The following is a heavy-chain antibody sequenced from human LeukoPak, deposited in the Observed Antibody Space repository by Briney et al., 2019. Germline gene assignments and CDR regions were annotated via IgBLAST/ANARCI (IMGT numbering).Heavy chain of an antibody. Sequence: GGSLRLSCAASGINVSSSYMTWIRQAPGKGLEWVSLIYGGDAAYYAESVRGRFMISRDNLKNTLFLQMNSLRVEDTAVYYCVTSTGQQFIPYDYWGQGTHVTVFS. CDR2: IYGGDAA. CDR1: GINVSSSY. CDR3: VTSTGQQFIPYDY. V-gene: IGHV3-66*02. D-gene: IGHD6-13*01. J-gene: IGHJ4*02.